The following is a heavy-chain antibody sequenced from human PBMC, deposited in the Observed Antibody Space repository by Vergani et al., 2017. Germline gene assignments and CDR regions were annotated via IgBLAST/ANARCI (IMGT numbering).Heavy chain of an antibody. D-gene: IGHD3-10*01. CDR1: GYTFTSYG. Sequence: QVQLVQSGAEVKKPGASVKVSCKASGYTFTSYGISWVRQAPGQGLEWMGWISAYNGNTNYAQKLQGRVTMTTDTSTSTAYMELRSLRSDDTAVYYCAREGYYGSGSPWSLLLGGMDVWGQGTTVTVSS. V-gene: IGHV1-18*04. J-gene: IGHJ6*02. CDR2: ISAYNGNT. CDR3: AREGYYGSGSPWSLLLGGMDV.